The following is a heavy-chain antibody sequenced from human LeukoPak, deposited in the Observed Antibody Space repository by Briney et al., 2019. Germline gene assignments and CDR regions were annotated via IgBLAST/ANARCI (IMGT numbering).Heavy chain of an antibody. J-gene: IGHJ4*02. CDR1: GYTFTSYA. Sequence: VASVKVSCKASGYTFTSYAMHWVRQAPGQRLEWMGWINAGNGNTKYSQKFQGRVTITRDTSASTAYMELSSLRSEDTAVYCCASSCSSTSCYYGLGIDYWGQGTLVTVSS. CDR3: ASSCSSTSCYYGLGIDY. CDR2: INAGNGNT. V-gene: IGHV1-3*01. D-gene: IGHD2-2*01.